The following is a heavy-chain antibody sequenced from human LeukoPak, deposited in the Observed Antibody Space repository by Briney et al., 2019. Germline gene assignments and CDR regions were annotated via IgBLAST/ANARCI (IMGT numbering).Heavy chain of an antibody. CDR3: ARPPWWSGNYYLFDY. Sequence: PSQTLSLTCTVSGGSISSGGYYWSWIRQHPGKGLEWIGYIYYSGSTYYNPSLQSRVTISVDTSKNQFSLKLSSLTAADTAVYYCARPPWWSGNYYLFDYWGQGTLVTVSS. J-gene: IGHJ4*02. CDR1: GGSISSGGYY. V-gene: IGHV4-31*03. CDR2: IYYSGST. D-gene: IGHD1-26*01.